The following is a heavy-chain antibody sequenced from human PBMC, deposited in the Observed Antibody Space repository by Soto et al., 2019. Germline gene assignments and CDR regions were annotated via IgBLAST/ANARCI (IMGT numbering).Heavy chain of an antibody. D-gene: IGHD4-17*01. V-gene: IGHV3-74*01. J-gene: IGHJ4*02. CDR2: IKSDGSGA. CDR3: PRDNYGRLDF. CDR1: GFTFSAYW. Sequence: GGSLRLSCSASGFTFSAYWMNWVRQAPGKGLVWVSRIKSDGSGAIYADSVKGRFTISSDNAKNTLFLQMNSLRAEDTAVYYCPRDNYGRLDFWGQGILVTVSS.